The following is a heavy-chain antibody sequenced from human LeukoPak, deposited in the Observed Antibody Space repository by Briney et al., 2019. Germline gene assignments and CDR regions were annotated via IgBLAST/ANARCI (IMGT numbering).Heavy chain of an antibody. CDR3: ARMAARSCYF. V-gene: IGHV1-2*02. Sequence: GASVKVSCTASGYTFSGSFLHWVRQAPGQGREWVGWINPDNSDTSYAQKVQGRFSMSRDTAISTAYMELSRLTSDDTALYFCARMAARSCYFWGQGALVTISA. J-gene: IGHJ4*02. CDR2: INPDNSDT. D-gene: IGHD5-24*01. CDR1: GYTFSGSF.